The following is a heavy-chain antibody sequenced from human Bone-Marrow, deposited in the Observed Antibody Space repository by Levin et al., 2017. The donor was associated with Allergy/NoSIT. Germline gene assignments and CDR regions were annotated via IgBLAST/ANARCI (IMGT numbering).Heavy chain of an antibody. CDR2: IYSGGST. V-gene: IGHV3-66*01. J-gene: IGHJ5*02. Sequence: GGSLRLSCAASGFTVSSNYMSWVRQAPGKGLEWVSVIYSGGSTYYADSVKGRFTISRDNSKNTLYLQMNSLRAEDTAVYYCARDLKANCSGGSCYRNGWYNWFDPWGQGTLVTVSS. CDR1: GFTVSSNY. CDR3: ARDLKANCSGGSCYRNGWYNWFDP. D-gene: IGHD2-15*01.